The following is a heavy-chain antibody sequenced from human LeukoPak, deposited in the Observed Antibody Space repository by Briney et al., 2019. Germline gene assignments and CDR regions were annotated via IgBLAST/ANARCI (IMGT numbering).Heavy chain of an antibody. V-gene: IGHV1-69*13. CDR3: ARDREVDSSGYYYSRFDP. Sequence: SVKVSCKASGGIFSSYAISWVRQAPGQGLEWMGGIIPIFGTANYAQKFQGRVTITADESTSTAYMELSSLGSEDTAVYYCARDREVDSSGYYYSRFDPWGQGTLVTVSS. CDR2: IIPIFGTA. CDR1: GGIFSSYA. J-gene: IGHJ5*02. D-gene: IGHD3-22*01.